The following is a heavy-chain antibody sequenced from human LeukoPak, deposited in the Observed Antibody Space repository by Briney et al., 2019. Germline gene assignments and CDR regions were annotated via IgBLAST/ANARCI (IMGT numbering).Heavy chain of an antibody. Sequence: ASVKVSCKASGYTFTGYYMHWVRQAPGQGLEWMGWINPNSGGTNYAQKFQGRVTMTRDTSISTAYMELSRLRSDDTAVYYCAGPYDILTGYHNMDVWGKGTTVTVSS. CDR3: AGPYDILTGYHNMDV. CDR2: INPNSGGT. D-gene: IGHD3-9*01. CDR1: GYTFTGYY. V-gene: IGHV1-2*02. J-gene: IGHJ6*03.